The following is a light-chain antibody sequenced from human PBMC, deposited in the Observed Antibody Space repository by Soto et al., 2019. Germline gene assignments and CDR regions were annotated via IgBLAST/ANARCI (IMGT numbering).Light chain of an antibody. V-gene: IGKV1-9*01. CDR3: QQLNDYPRT. Sequence: DIQLTQSPSFLSASVGDRVTITCRATQGISSYLAWYQQKPGKAPKLLIYAASTLESGVPSRFSGSGSGTEFTLTISNLQPEDFATYYCQQLNDYPRTFGQGTKVDIK. J-gene: IGKJ1*01. CDR1: QGISSY. CDR2: AAS.